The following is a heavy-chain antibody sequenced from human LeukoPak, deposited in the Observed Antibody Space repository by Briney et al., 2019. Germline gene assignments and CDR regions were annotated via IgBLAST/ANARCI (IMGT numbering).Heavy chain of an antibody. CDR1: GFSFSAYW. Sequence: GGSLRLSCAASGFSFSAYWMTWVRQAPGTGLEWLANINPAGSETYYVDPVKGRFTISRDNAKNSLYLQMDSLRAEDTAVYYCARMQIGAVINYMDVWGKGTTVTVSS. CDR3: ARMQIGAVINYMDV. CDR2: INPAGSET. J-gene: IGHJ6*03. D-gene: IGHD3-3*01. V-gene: IGHV3-7*01.